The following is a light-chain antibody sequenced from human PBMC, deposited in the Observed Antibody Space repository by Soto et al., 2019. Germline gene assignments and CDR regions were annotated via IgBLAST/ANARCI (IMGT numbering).Light chain of an antibody. CDR2: DAS. CDR1: QSMTRW. J-gene: IGKJ4*01. CDR3: QQYNHYSGLT. V-gene: IGKV1-5*01. Sequence: DIQMTQYPSTLSASVGDRVTITGRPSQSMTRWLAWYQQKPGEAPKVLIYDASRFESGVPSRCSGCGSGTEFTLTISSLQPDDFATYNCQQYNHYSGLTVGGGTKVDIK.